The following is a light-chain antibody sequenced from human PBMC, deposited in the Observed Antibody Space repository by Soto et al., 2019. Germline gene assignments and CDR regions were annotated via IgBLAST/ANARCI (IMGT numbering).Light chain of an antibody. V-gene: IGKV1-5*01. CDR2: DAS. CDR3: QQYNSYSSWT. Sequence: DIQMTQSPSTLSASVGDSVTITCRASQSISSWLAWYQQKPGKAPKLLIYDASSLESGVPSRFSGSGSGTEFTLTISSLQPDDFATYYCQQYNSYSSWTFGQGNKVEIK. CDR1: QSISSW. J-gene: IGKJ1*01.